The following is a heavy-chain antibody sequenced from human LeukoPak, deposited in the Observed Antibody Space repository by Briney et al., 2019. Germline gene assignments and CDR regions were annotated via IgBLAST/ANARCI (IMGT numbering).Heavy chain of an antibody. CDR2: INPNSGDT. CDR3: ARITTALPAAFDY. CDR1: GYTFTGYY. J-gene: IGHJ4*02. D-gene: IGHD2-2*01. V-gene: IGHV1-2*06. Sequence: ASVKVSCKASGYTFTGYYIHWMRQAPGQGLEWMGRINPNSGDTNYAQKFQGRVTMTRDTSFSTAYMELSRLTSDDTAVYYCARITTALPAAFDYWGQGTLVTVSS.